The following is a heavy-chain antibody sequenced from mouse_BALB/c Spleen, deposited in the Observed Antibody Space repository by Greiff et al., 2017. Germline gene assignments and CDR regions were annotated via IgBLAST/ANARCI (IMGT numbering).Heavy chain of an antibody. CDR2: ISNLAYSI. CDR1: GFTFSDYG. D-gene: IGHD2-4*01. V-gene: IGHV5-15*02. J-gene: IGHJ3*01. CDR3: ARAYDSLSY. Sequence: EVQVVESGGGLVQPGGSRKLSCAASGFTFSDYGMAWVRQAPGKGPEWVAFISNLAYSIYYADTVTGRFTISRENAKNTLYLEMSSLRSEDTAMYYCARAYDSLSYWGQGTLVTVSA.